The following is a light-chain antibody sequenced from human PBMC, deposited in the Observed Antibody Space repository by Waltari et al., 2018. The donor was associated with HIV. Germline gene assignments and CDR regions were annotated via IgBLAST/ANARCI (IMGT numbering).Light chain of an antibody. CDR3: HSRDTNSDHYV. CDR1: SLIRFF. Sequence: SSELTQDPVVSVALVQTINITCKGVSLIRFFANWYQQRPGQATVLVVYGANRRPPGIPDRFSASNSGNTSSLIISDSQAVDEADYYCHSRDTNSDHYVFGGGTRVIV. V-gene: IGLV3-19*01. CDR2: GAN. J-gene: IGLJ1*01.